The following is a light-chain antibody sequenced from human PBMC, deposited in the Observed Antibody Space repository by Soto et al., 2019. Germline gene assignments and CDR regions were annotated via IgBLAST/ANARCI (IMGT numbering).Light chain of an antibody. CDR1: QSISSW. CDR2: DAS. Sequence: DIQMTQSPSTLSASVGDRVTITCRASQSISSWLAWYQQKPGKAPKLLIYDASSLESGVPSRFSGRGSGTEFTLTISSLQPDDVATYYCQQYNSYSPWTFGQGTKVEIK. J-gene: IGKJ1*01. V-gene: IGKV1-5*01. CDR3: QQYNSYSPWT.